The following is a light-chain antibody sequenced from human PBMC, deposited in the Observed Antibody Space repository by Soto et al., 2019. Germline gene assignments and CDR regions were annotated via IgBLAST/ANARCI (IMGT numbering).Light chain of an antibody. CDR3: QSYDATNQV. Sequence: NFMLTQPHSVSESPGKTVIISCTRSSGSIASNYVQWYQQRPGSSPTTVIYEDNQRPPGVPDRFSGSIDSSSNSASLTISGLETDDEADYYCQSYDATNQVFGGGTKLTVL. CDR1: SGSIASNY. J-gene: IGLJ3*02. V-gene: IGLV6-57*01. CDR2: EDN.